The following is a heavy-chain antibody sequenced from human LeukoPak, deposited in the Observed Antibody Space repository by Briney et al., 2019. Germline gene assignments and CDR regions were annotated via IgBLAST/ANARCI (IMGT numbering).Heavy chain of an antibody. CDR2: ISYDGSNK. D-gene: IGHD6-13*01. Sequence: GRSLRLSCAASGFTFSSYAMHWVRQAPGKGLEWVAVISYDGSNKYYADSVKGRFTISRDNSKNTLYLQMNSLRAEDTAVYYCARESVLKTGSWYRDAFDIWGQGTMVTVSS. CDR3: ARESVLKTGSWYRDAFDI. J-gene: IGHJ3*02. V-gene: IGHV3-30-3*01. CDR1: GFTFSSYA.